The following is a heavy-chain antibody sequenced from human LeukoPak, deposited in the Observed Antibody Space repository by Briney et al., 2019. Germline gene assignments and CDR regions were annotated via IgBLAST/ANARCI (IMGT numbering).Heavy chain of an antibody. CDR1: GFTFSSYG. CDR2: ISGSGGST. V-gene: IGHV3-23*01. Sequence: GGTLRLSCAASGFTFSSYGMSWVRQAPGKGLEWVSAISGSGGSTYYADSVKGRFTISRDNSKNTLYLQMNSLRAEDTAVYYCARDLGYSYADYWGQGTLVTVSS. D-gene: IGHD5-18*01. J-gene: IGHJ4*02. CDR3: ARDLGYSYADY.